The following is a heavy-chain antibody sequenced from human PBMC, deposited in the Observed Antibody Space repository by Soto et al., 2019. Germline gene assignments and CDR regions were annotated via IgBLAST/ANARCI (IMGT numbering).Heavy chain of an antibody. V-gene: IGHV3-53*01. D-gene: IGHD3-22*01. CDR2: IYSGGST. J-gene: IGHJ4*02. CDR3: ARAFGSGYFPQRFFDY. CDR1: GFTVSSNY. Sequence: VGSLRLSCAASGFTVSSNYMSWVRQAPGKGLEWVSVIYSGGSTYYADSVKGRFTISRDNSKNTLYLQMNSLRAEDAAVYYCARAFGSGYFPQRFFDYWGQGTLVTVSS.